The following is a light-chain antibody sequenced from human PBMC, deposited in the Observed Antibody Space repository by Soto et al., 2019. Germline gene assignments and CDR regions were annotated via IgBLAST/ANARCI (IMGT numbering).Light chain of an antibody. Sequence: DIQMTQSPSSLSAAVGDRVTITCRASQGISNYLAWYQQAPGQVPKLLIYAASTFQSGVPSRFSGSGSGTDFTLTISSLQPEDVATYFCQKYNSVPRTFGQGTKVEIK. J-gene: IGKJ1*01. CDR1: QGISNY. CDR3: QKYNSVPRT. CDR2: AAS. V-gene: IGKV1-27*01.